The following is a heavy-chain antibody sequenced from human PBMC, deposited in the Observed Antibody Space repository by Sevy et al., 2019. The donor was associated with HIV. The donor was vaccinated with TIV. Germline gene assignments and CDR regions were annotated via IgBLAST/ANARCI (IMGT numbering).Heavy chain of an antibody. Sequence: SETLSLTCTVSGGSISSYYWSWIRQPPGKGLEWIGYIYYSGSTNYNPSLKSRVTISVDTSKNQFSLKLSSVTAADTAVYYCARVRSPWKSQLGGYYGMDVWGQGTTVTVSS. D-gene: IGHD1-1*01. CDR1: GGSISSYY. CDR2: IYYSGST. V-gene: IGHV4-59*01. J-gene: IGHJ6*02. CDR3: ARVRSPWKSQLGGYYGMDV.